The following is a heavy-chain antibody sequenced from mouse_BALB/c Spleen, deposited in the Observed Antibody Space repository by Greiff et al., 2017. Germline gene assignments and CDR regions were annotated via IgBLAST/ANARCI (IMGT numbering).Heavy chain of an antibody. V-gene: IGHV14-3*02. CDR3: ARVDYGSSYGYAMDY. CDR1: GFNIKDTY. D-gene: IGHD1-1*01. J-gene: IGHJ4*01. CDR2: IDPANGNT. Sequence: EVHLVESGAELVKPGASVKLSCTASGFNIKDTYMHWVKQRPEQGLEWIGRIDPANGNTKYDPKFQGKATITADTSSNTAYLQLSSLTSEDTAVYYCARVDYGSSYGYAMDYWGQGTSVTVSS.